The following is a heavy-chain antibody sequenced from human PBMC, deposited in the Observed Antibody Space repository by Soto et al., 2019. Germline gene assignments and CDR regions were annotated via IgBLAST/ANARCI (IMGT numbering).Heavy chain of an antibody. Sequence: PSETLSLTCTVSGGSISSYYWSWIRQPPGKGLEWIGYIYYSGSTNYNPSLKSRVTISVDTSKNQFSLKLSSVTAADTAVYYCARNRAYCGGDCYSLDYWGQGALVTVSS. CDR1: GGSISSYY. D-gene: IGHD2-21*02. J-gene: IGHJ4*02. V-gene: IGHV4-59*01. CDR3: ARNRAYCGGDCYSLDY. CDR2: IYYSGST.